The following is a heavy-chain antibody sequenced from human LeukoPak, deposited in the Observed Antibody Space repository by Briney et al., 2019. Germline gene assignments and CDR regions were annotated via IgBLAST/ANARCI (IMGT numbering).Heavy chain of an antibody. V-gene: IGHV1-3*03. CDR2: INAGNGNT. J-gene: IGHJ6*03. CDR3: AREGGDYCYYYMDV. Sequence: GASVKFSCKASGYTFTSYAMHWVSQAPGERLEWMGWINAGNGNTKYSQEFQGRVTITRDTSASTAYMELSSLRSEDMAVYYCAREGGDYCYYYMDVWGKGTTVTVSS. CDR1: GYTFTSYA.